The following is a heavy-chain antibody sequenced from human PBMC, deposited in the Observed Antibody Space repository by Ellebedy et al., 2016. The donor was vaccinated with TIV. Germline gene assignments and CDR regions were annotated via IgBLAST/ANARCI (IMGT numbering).Heavy chain of an antibody. D-gene: IGHD2-2*01. CDR2: ISASNGNT. CDR1: GYTFNTYG. J-gene: IGHJ3*02. V-gene: IGHV1-18*01. CDR3: ARHSNSWVDAFDI. Sequence: ASVKVSXXASGYTFNTYGISWVRQAPGQGLEWMGWISASNGNTNYAQNLQGRVTMITDTSASTAYVELRSLRSDDTAVYYCARHSNSWVDAFDIWGQGTMVTVSS.